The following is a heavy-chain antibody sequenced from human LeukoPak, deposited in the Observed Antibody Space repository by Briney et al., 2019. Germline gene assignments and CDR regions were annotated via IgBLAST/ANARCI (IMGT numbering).Heavy chain of an antibody. CDR2: ISSSSSYI. CDR1: GFTFSSYS. V-gene: IGHV3-21*01. CDR3: ARTYSWSLSRFDY. D-gene: IGHD3-16*02. J-gene: IGHJ4*02. Sequence: GGSLRLSCAASGFTFSSYSMNWVRQAPGKGLEWVSSISSSSSYIYYADSVKGRFTISRDNSKNTLYLQMNSLRAEDTAVYYCARTYSWSLSRFDYWGQGTLVTVSS.